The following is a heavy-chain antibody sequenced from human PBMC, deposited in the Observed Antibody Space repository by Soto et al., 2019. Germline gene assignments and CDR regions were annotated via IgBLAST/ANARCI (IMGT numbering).Heavy chain of an antibody. CDR2: INHSGTT. J-gene: IGHJ6*03. CDR1: GGSLSGYF. CDR3: ASYHYYDFWIGSRHYMDV. V-gene: IGHV4-34*01. D-gene: IGHD3-3*01. Sequence: QVHLEQWGAGLLKPSETLSLTCAVYGGSLSGYFWSWVRQPPGKGLEWIGEINHSGTTNYNPSLKIRVTISTDTSKHQFSLRLSSVTAADSAIYYCASYHYYDFWIGSRHYMDVWGKGTTVTVSS.